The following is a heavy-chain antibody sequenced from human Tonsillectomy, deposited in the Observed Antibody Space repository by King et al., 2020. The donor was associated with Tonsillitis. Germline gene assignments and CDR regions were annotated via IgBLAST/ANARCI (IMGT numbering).Heavy chain of an antibody. Sequence: GQLVQSGAEVKKPGTSVKVSCKVSEHTLSELSIHWVRQPPGKGLEWMGGFDPETGETIYPQKFQGRVSMTEDPSTDTAYIQLTSLRFEDTAVYYCAALEYTGYDPAGLDYWGLGTLVTVSS. CDR3: AALEYTGYDPAGLDY. D-gene: IGHD5-12*01. CDR2: FDPETGET. V-gene: IGHV1-24*01. CDR1: EHTLSELS. J-gene: IGHJ4*02.